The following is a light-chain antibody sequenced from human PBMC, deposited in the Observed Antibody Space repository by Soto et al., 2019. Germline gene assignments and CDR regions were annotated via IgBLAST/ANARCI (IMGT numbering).Light chain of an antibody. CDR2: GAS. CDR1: QSVSSSY. V-gene: IGKV3-20*01. J-gene: IGKJ3*01. Sequence: PGTLSLPPGERATLSSRASQSVSSSYLAWYQQKPGQAPRLLIYGASSRATGIPDRFSGSGSGTDFTLTISRLEPEDFAVYYCQQYGSSFTFGPGTKVDIK. CDR3: QQYGSSFT.